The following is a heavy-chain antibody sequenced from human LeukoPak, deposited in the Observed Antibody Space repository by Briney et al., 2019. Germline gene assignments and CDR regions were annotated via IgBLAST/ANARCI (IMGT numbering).Heavy chain of an antibody. V-gene: IGHV4-4*09. D-gene: IGHD3-3*01. CDR3: ARHKDDFRLGGWFDP. CDR1: GDSIVNYY. J-gene: IGHJ5*02. CDR2: ISASGST. Sequence: SETLSLTCTVSGDSIVNYYWSWIRQPPGKGLEWIGYISASGSTKHNPSLGSRISISLDTSKSQVSLNLRSATAAGTAVYYCARHKDDFRLGGWFDPWGPGSLVTVSS.